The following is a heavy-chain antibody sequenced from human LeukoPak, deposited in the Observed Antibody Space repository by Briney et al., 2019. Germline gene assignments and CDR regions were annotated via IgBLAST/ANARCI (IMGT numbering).Heavy chain of an antibody. CDR1: GFTFSTHW. CDR3: ARVSSLWSFDY. Sequence: GGSLRLSCAASGFTFSTHWMHWVRQTAGKGLGWVSRISPDGSRTAYADSVKGRFTISRDNARDTLYVQLNSLGAEDTAVYYCARVSSLWSFDYWGQGTLVTVSS. J-gene: IGHJ4*02. D-gene: IGHD3-10*01. V-gene: IGHV3-74*01. CDR2: ISPDGSRT.